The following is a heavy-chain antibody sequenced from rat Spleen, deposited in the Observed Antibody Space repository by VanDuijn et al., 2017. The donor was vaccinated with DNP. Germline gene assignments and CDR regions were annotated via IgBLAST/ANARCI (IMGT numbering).Heavy chain of an antibody. V-gene: IGHV5-31*01. J-gene: IGHJ3*01. Sequence: EVQLVESGGGPVQPGRSLKLSCVASGFTFNNHWMTWIRQAPGKGLEWVASISNTGDHTYYSDSVKGRFSLSRDNAKSTLYLQMDSLRSEDTATYYCARSWGDDGYPPFAYWGQGTLVTVSS. CDR1: GFTFNNHW. CDR2: ISNTGDHT. D-gene: IGHD1-12*03. CDR3: ARSWGDDGYPPFAY.